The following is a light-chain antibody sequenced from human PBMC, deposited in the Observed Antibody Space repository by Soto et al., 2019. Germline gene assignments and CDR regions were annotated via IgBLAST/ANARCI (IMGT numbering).Light chain of an antibody. CDR2: AAS. CDR1: QSISSY. CDR3: QQSYSTPIT. J-gene: IGKJ5*01. Sequence: DIQMTQSPSSLSASVGARVTIACRASQSISSYLNWYQQKPGKAPKLIIYAASSLQSGVPSRFSGSGSGTDFTLTISSLQPEDVATYYCQQSYSTPITLGQGTRLEIK. V-gene: IGKV1-39*01.